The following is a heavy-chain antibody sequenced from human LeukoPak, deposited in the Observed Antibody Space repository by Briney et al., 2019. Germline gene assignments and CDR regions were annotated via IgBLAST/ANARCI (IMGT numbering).Heavy chain of an antibody. Sequence: PSETLSLTCTVSGGSISSYYWSWIRQPPGKGLEWIGYIYYSGSTNYNPSLKSRVTISVDTSKNQFSLKLSSVTAADTAVYYCARGAGYCTSSSCHLWSDYWGQGTLVTVSS. J-gene: IGHJ4*02. D-gene: IGHD2-2*01. CDR1: GGSISSYY. V-gene: IGHV4-59*08. CDR2: IYYSGST. CDR3: ARGAGYCTSSSCHLWSDY.